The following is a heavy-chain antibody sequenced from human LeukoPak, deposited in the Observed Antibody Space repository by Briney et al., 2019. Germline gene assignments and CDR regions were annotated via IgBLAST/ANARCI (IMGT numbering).Heavy chain of an antibody. D-gene: IGHD2-2*03. Sequence: ASVKVSCKASGYTFTGYYMHWVRQAPGQGLEWMGWINPNSGGTNYAQKFQGRVTMTRDTSISTAYMELSRLRSDDTAVYYCARNGYCSSTSCRPSKYYYYGMDVWGQGTTVTVSS. CDR3: ARNGYCSSTSCRPSKYYYYGMDV. V-gene: IGHV1-2*02. CDR1: GYTFTGYY. CDR2: INPNSGGT. J-gene: IGHJ6*02.